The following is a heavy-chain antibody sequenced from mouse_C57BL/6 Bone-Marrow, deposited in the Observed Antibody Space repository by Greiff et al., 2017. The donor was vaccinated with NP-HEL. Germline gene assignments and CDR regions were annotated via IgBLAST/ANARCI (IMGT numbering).Heavy chain of an antibody. V-gene: IGHV1-15*01. CDR3: TRECITTVVDYFDY. CDR2: IDPETGGT. Sequence: VQLQQSGAELVRPGASVTLSCKASGYTFTDYEMHWVKQTPVHGLEWIGAIDPETGGTAYNQKFKGKAILTADKSSSTAYMERRSLTSEDSAVYDCTRECITTVVDYFDYWGQGTTLTVSS. J-gene: IGHJ2*01. CDR1: GYTFTDYE. D-gene: IGHD1-1*01.